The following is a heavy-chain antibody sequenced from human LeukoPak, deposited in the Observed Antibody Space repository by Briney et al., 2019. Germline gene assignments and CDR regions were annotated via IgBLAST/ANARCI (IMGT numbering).Heavy chain of an antibody. CDR1: GDSMNSSNW. D-gene: IGHD3-3*01. CDR2: NYQGGRT. V-gene: IGHV4-4*02. CDR3: ARLGAGPTYYDFWSGYSSFYFDY. Sequence: SSETLSLTCAVSGDSMNSSNWWSWVRQSPGKGLEWVGENYQGGRTNYKSSLKSRVSISVDKSRNQLSLKLTSVTAADTAVYYCARLGAGPTYYDFWSGYSSFYFDYWGQGTLVTVSS. J-gene: IGHJ4*02.